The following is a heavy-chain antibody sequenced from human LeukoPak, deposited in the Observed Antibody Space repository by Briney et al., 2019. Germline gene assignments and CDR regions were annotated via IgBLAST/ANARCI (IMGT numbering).Heavy chain of an antibody. Sequence: GGSLRLSCAASGFTFSSYWMDWVRQAPGKGLVWVSRINTDGSSTSYADSVKGRFTISRDNAMNTLYLQMDSLGAEDTAVYYCARVGQGEWFFDLWGRGTLVTVSS. CDR2: INTDGSST. J-gene: IGHJ2*01. CDR3: ARVGQGEWFFDL. CDR1: GFTFSSYW. V-gene: IGHV3-74*01. D-gene: IGHD1-26*01.